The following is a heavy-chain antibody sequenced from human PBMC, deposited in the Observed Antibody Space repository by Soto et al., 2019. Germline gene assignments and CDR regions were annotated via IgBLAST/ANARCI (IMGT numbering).Heavy chain of an antibody. Sequence: GGSLRLSCAASGFTFSSYSMNWVRQAPGKGLEWVSYISSSSSTIYYADSVKGRFTISRGNSKNTLYLQMNSLRAEDTAVYYCAKNHYGGTGGYYYGMDVWGQGTTVTVSS. CDR3: AKNHYGGTGGYYYGMDV. V-gene: IGHV3-48*01. CDR2: ISSSSSTI. D-gene: IGHD4-17*01. CDR1: GFTFSSYS. J-gene: IGHJ6*02.